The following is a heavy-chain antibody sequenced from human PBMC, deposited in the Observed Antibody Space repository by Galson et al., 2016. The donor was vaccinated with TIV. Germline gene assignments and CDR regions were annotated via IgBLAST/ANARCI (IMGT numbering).Heavy chain of an antibody. J-gene: IGHJ4*02. Sequence: SLRLSCAASDFTFNSYVMHWVRQAPGKGLEYVSGINTNGQTTYYSNSVRGRFTISRDNSKNTIYLQMGSLIAEDMGVYYCAREGLARKTWLDYWGQGSLVTVSS. CDR3: AREGLARKTWLDY. D-gene: IGHD3/OR15-3a*01. CDR1: DFTFNSYV. V-gene: IGHV3-64*01. CDR2: INTNGQTT.